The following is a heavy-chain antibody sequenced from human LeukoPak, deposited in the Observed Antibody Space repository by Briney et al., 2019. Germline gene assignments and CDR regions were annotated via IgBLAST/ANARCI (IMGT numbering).Heavy chain of an antibody. J-gene: IGHJ4*02. Sequence: SETLSLTCTVSGGSIISNTYYWGWIRQPPGKGLEWIGSIYYSGSTYYNPSLKSRATISADTSKNQFSLNLRSVTAADTAMYYCARSSNGYSYYFDYWGQGTLVTVSS. CDR3: ARSSNGYSYYFDY. V-gene: IGHV4-39*01. CDR1: GGSIISNTYY. CDR2: IYYSGST. D-gene: IGHD3-22*01.